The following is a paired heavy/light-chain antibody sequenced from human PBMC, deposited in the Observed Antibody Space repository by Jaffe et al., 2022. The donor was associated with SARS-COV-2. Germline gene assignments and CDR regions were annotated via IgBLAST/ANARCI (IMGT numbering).Light chain of an antibody. J-gene: IGKJ2*01. CDR3: QQYNGY. CDR1: QNINSW. CDR2: EAS. Sequence: DIQMTQSPSTLSASVGDRVTITCRARQNINSWLAWYQQKPGKAPKLLMYEASTLESGVPSRFSGSGSGTEFTLTISSLQPDDFATYYCQQYNGYFGQGTKLEIK. V-gene: IGKV1-5*03.
Heavy chain of an antibody. CDR3: ARNVR. Sequence: DVQLVESGGGLVQPGGSLRLSCAASGSTFSNFWMSWVRQAPGKGLEWVANIKEDGSEKYYVDSVRGRFTISRDNAKNSLYLQMNSLRAEDTAVYYCARNVRWGQGTLVTVSS. V-gene: IGHV3-7*01. J-gene: IGHJ4*02. CDR1: GSTFSNFW. CDR2: IKEDGSEK.